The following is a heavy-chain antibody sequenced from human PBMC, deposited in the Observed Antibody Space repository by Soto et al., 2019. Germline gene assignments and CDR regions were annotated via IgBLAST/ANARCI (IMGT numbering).Heavy chain of an antibody. Sequence: GGSLRLSCAASGFTFSNAWMSWVRQAPGKGLEWVGRIKSKSDGGTTDYAAPVKGRVAISRDDSSNTLYLQMNSLKTEDTAVYYCTTEHAVFGVVIVTFDYWGQGTLVTSPQ. CDR1: GFTFSNAW. CDR2: IKSKSDGGTT. D-gene: IGHD3-3*01. CDR3: TTEHAVFGVVIVTFDY. J-gene: IGHJ4*01. V-gene: IGHV3-15*01.